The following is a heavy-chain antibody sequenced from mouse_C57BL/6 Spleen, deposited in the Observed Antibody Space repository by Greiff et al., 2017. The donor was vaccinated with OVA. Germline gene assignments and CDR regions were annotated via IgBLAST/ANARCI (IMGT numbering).Heavy chain of an antibody. D-gene: IGHD2-5*01. V-gene: IGHV1-53*01. CDR2: INPSNGGT. CDR3: ARPRAWQIKAKSNYAWFAY. Sequence: QVQLQQPGTELVKPGASVKLSCKASGYTFTSYWMHWVKQRPGQGLEWIGNINPSNGGTNYNEKFKSKATLTVDKSSSTAYMQLSSLTSEDSAVYYCARPRAWQIKAKSNYAWFAYWGQGTLVTVSA. J-gene: IGHJ3*01. CDR1: GYTFTSYW.